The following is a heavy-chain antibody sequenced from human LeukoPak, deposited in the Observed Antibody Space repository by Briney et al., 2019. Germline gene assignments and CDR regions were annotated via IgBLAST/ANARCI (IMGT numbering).Heavy chain of an antibody. CDR1: GFTFSSYW. J-gene: IGHJ4*02. CDR3: ARDRGRNSFDY. D-gene: IGHD1-14*01. CDR2: IKQDESEK. V-gene: IGHV3-7*01. Sequence: GGSLRLSCAASGFTFSSYWMSWVRQAPGKGLEWVANIKQDESEKYYVDSVKGRFTISRDNSKNSLYLQLTSLRAEGTALYYCARDRGRNSFDYWGQGTLVSVSS.